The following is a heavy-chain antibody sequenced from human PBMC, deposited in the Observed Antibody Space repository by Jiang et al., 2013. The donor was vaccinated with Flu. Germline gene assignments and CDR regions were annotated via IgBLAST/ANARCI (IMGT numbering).Heavy chain of an antibody. D-gene: IGHD3-10*01. Sequence: GRSLRLSCAASGFTFSTYVMHWVRLAPGKGLEWVAIISYDGSNKYYADSVKGRFTISRDNSKNTLYLQMNSLRAEDTAVYFCARASGGDHEQTYYFDYWGQGTLVTVSS. V-gene: IGHV3-30-3*01. CDR3: ARASGGDHEQTYYFDY. CDR2: ISYDGSNK. CDR1: GFTFSTYV. J-gene: IGHJ4*02.